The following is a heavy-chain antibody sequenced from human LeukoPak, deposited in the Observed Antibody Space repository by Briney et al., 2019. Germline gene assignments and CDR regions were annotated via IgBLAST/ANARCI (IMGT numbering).Heavy chain of an antibody. CDR1: GFTFSSA. CDR2: ISASGDTT. D-gene: IGHD3-3*01. Sequence: PGGSLRLTCAASGFTFSSAMSWVRQAPGKGLDWVSVISASGDTTYYADSVKGRFTISRDNSKNTLYLQMNSLRAEDTAVYYCAKDSYYDFWSGYWTSYNWFDPWGQGTLVTVSS. CDR3: AKDSYYDFWSGYWTSYNWFDP. J-gene: IGHJ5*02. V-gene: IGHV3-23*01.